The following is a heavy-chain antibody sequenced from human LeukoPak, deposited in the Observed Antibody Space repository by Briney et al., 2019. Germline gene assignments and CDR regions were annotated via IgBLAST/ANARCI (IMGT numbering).Heavy chain of an antibody. CDR2: ISGYNGNS. D-gene: IGHD3-10*01. CDR3: AREWRFGDHIQGY. V-gene: IGHV1-18*01. CDR1: GYTFTSYG. J-gene: IGHJ4*02. Sequence: DSVQVSCKASGYTFTSYGISWVRQAPGQGLQWMGWISGYNGNSNYAQKLQGRVTMTTDTFTSIAYMELRSLRSDDTAVYYCAREWRFGDHIQGYWGQGTLVTVSS.